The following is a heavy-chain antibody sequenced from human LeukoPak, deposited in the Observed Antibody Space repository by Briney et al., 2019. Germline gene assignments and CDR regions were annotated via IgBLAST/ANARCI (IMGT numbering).Heavy chain of an antibody. Sequence: GASVKVSCKASGYTFTGYYVHWVRQAPGQGLEWMGWINPNSGGTNYAQKFQGRVTMTRDTSISTAYMELSRLRSDDTAVYYCASGGDITMVRGATDYWGQGTLVTVSS. CDR2: INPNSGGT. D-gene: IGHD3-10*01. CDR3: ASGGDITMVRGATDY. J-gene: IGHJ4*02. CDR1: GYTFTGYY. V-gene: IGHV1-2*02.